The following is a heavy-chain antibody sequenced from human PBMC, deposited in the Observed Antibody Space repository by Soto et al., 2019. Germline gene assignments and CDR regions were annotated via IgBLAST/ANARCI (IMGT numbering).Heavy chain of an antibody. V-gene: IGHV4-39*01. CDR2: IYYSGST. Sequence: QLQLQESGPGLVKPSETLSHTCTVSGGSISSSSYYWGWIRQPPGKGLEWIGSIYYSGSTYYNPSLKSRVTISVDTSKNQFSLKLSSVTAADTAVYYCARQISGWFDPWGQGTLVTVSS. J-gene: IGHJ5*02. CDR1: GGSISSSSYY. CDR3: ARQISGWFDP.